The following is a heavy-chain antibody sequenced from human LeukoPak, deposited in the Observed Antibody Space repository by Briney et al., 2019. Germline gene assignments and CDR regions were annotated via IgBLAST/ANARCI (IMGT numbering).Heavy chain of an antibody. D-gene: IGHD3-22*01. CDR1: GYTFTSYA. CDR3: ARHSSHSHFDY. J-gene: IGHJ4*02. Sequence: ASVKVSCKASGYTFTSYAFSWVRQAPGQGLEWMGWINTYHGNTDYAQKLQGRVTMTTDTSTSTAYMELRSLRSDDTAVYYCARHSSHSHFDYWVQGTLATVSS. V-gene: IGHV1-18*01. CDR2: INTYHGNT.